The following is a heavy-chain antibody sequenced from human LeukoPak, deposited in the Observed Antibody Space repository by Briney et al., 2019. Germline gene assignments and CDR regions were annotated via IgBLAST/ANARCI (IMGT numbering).Heavy chain of an antibody. D-gene: IGHD3-22*01. V-gene: IGHV4-59*01. CDR2: IYYSGST. CDR1: GGSISGYY. J-gene: IGHJ3*02. Sequence: SETLSLTCTVSGGSISGYYWSWIRQPPGKGLEWMGYIYYSGSTNYNPSLKSRVTISVDTSKNQFSLKLSSVTAADTAVYYCARAYYYDPPSAFDIWGQGTMVTVSS. CDR3: ARAYYYDPPSAFDI.